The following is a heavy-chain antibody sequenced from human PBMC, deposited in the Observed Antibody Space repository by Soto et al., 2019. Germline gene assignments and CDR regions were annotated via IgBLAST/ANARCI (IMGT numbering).Heavy chain of an antibody. V-gene: IGHV1-18*01. Sequence: QVQLVQSGAEVKKPGASVKVSCKASGYTFTSYGSSWVRQAPGQGLEWMGWISAYNGNTNYAQKLQGRVTMTTDTSKSTAYMEPRSLRSDDTAVYYCARTRLGYSYGRPGYFDYWGQGTLVTVSS. CDR3: ARTRLGYSYGRPGYFDY. CDR2: ISAYNGNT. D-gene: IGHD5-18*01. J-gene: IGHJ4*02. CDR1: GYTFTSYG.